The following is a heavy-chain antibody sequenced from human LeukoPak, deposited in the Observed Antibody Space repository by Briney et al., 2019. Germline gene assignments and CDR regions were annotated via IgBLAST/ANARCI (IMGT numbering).Heavy chain of an antibody. CDR1: GFTFSYYG. CDR3: ARDSGGWYRWFDP. Sequence: QSGGSLRLSCAASGFTFSYYGMHWVRQAPGKGLEWVAFIRYDGNDKYYADSVKGRFTISRDTSRNTLYLQMNSLRAEDTAVYYCARDSGGWYRWFDPWGQGTLVTVSS. CDR2: IRYDGNDK. V-gene: IGHV3-30*02. J-gene: IGHJ5*02. D-gene: IGHD6-19*01.